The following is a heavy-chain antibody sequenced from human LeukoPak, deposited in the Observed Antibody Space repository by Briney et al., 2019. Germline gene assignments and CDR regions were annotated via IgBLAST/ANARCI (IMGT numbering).Heavy chain of an antibody. D-gene: IGHD6-19*01. CDR1: GFPFSTYS. CDR2: ISSGSSTI. V-gene: IGHV3-48*02. Sequence: GGSLRLSCAASGFPFSTYSMNWVRQAPGKGLEWLSYISSGSSTIYYADSVKGRFTISRDNAKNSLYLQMNSLRDEDTAVYYCAKSSGWFLDYWGQGTLVTVSS. CDR3: AKSSGWFLDY. J-gene: IGHJ4*02.